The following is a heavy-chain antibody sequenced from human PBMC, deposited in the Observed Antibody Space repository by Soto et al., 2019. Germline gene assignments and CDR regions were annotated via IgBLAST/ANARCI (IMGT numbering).Heavy chain of an antibody. D-gene: IGHD2-2*01. J-gene: IGHJ4*02. CDR2: IYYSGST. Sequence: QLQLQESGPGLVKPSETLSLTCTVSGGSISSSSYYLGWIRQPPGKGLEWIGSIYYSGSTYYNPSLKSRVTISVDTSKNQFSLKLSSVTAADTAVYYCARHDCSSTSCAWGYWGQGTLVTVSS. CDR1: GGSISSSSYY. V-gene: IGHV4-39*01. CDR3: ARHDCSSTSCAWGY.